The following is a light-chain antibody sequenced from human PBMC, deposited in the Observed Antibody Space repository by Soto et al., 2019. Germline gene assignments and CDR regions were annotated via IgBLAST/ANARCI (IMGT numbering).Light chain of an antibody. Sequence: DIVMTQSPLSLPVTHGEPASSSCRSSQSLLHSNGYNYLDWYLQKPGQSPQLLIYLGSNRASGVPDRFSGSGSGTDFTLKISRVEAEDVGVYYCMQPLQSWTFGQGTKVEIK. CDR2: LGS. V-gene: IGKV2-28*01. J-gene: IGKJ1*01. CDR3: MQPLQSWT. CDR1: QSLLHSNGYNY.